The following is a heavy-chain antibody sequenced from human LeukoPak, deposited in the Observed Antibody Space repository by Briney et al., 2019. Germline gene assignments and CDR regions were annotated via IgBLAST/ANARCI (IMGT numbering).Heavy chain of an antibody. V-gene: IGHV4-34*01. J-gene: IGHJ4*02. CDR2: INHSGST. Sequence: SETLSLTCAVYGGSFSGYYWSWIRQPPGKGLEWIGEINHSGSTNYNPSLKSRVTISVDTSKNQFSLKLSSVTAADTAVYYCARGNDIAVAGRRDFDYWGQGTLVTVSS. D-gene: IGHD6-19*01. CDR1: GGSFSGYY. CDR3: ARGNDIAVAGRRDFDY.